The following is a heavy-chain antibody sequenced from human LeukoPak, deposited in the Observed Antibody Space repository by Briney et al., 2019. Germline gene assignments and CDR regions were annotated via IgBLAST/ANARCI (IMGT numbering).Heavy chain of an antibody. Sequence: PSETLSLTCTVSGYSISSTYYWGWIRQPPGKGLEWTGSIYHSGSTHYNPSLKSRVTISVDTSKNQFSLKLSSVTAADTAVYYCARVHNWNTVGFDYWGQGTLVTVSS. V-gene: IGHV4-38-2*02. CDR2: IYHSGST. CDR3: ARVHNWNTVGFDY. J-gene: IGHJ4*02. CDR1: GYSISSTYY. D-gene: IGHD1/OR15-1a*01.